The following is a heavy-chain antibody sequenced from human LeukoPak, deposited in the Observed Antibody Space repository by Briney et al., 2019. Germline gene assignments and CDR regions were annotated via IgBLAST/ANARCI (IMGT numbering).Heavy chain of an antibody. Sequence: PGGSLRLSCAASGFTFSTYAMTWVRQAPGKGLEWVSAIGGRGTNTYYAESVKGRFTISRDNSKNTVYLQMNSLNAEDTAVYYCAKELIGYFDWSHSPNDYWGQGTLVTVSS. V-gene: IGHV3-23*01. J-gene: IGHJ4*02. D-gene: IGHD3-9*01. CDR3: AKELIGYFDWSHSPNDY. CDR1: GFTFSTYA. CDR2: IGGRGTNT.